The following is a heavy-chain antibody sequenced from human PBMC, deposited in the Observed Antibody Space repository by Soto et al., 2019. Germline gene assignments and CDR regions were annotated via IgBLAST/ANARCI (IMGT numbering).Heavy chain of an antibody. CDR1: EFIFTKAW. V-gene: IGHV3-15*01. Sequence: EVQLAESGGGLVKPGGSLRLSCAASEFIFTKAWMSWVRQAPGKGLEWVARIKSKADAGTTDYAAPVKGRFTISRDDSRNTLYLQMTSLKTEDTAVYYCTAELRAEAPKWFDPWGQGTRVTVPS. CDR3: TAELRAEAPKWFDP. D-gene: IGHD6-19*01. J-gene: IGHJ5*02. CDR2: IKSKADAGTT.